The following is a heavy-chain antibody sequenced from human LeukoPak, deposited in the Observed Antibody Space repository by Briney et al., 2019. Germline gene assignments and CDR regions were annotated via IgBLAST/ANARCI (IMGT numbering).Heavy chain of an antibody. CDR3: AREAEWIQLTFDY. J-gene: IGHJ4*02. D-gene: IGHD5-18*01. CDR1: GGSISSYY. Sequence: SETLSLTCTVSGGSISSYYWRWIRQPAGKGLEWIGRIYTSGSTNYNPSLKSRVTMSVDTSKNQFSLKLSSVTAADTAVYYCAREAEWIQLTFDYWGQGTLVTVSS. CDR2: IYTSGST. V-gene: IGHV4-4*07.